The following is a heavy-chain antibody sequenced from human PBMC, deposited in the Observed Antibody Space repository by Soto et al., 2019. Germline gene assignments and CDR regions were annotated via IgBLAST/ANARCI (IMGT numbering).Heavy chain of an antibody. Sequence: SQTLSLTCAISGDSFSSNSAALNWIRQSPSRGLEWLGRTYYRSKWYNDYAVSVKSRITINPDTSKNQFSLQLNSVTPEDTAVYYCARVLVVAGTFGMDVWGQGTTVTVSS. J-gene: IGHJ6*02. CDR1: GDSFSSNSAA. D-gene: IGHD6-19*01. CDR2: TYYRSKWYN. V-gene: IGHV6-1*01. CDR3: ARVLVVAGTFGMDV.